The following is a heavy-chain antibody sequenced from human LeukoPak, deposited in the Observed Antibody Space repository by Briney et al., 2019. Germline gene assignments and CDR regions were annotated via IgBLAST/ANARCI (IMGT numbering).Heavy chain of an antibody. V-gene: IGHV3-66*02. J-gene: IGHJ4*02. Sequence: GGSLRLSCAASGFTVSSNYMSWVRQAPGKGLEWVSVIYSGGSTYYADSVKGRFTISRDNSKSTLYLQMNSLRAEDTAVYYCARGRGYSYGPVAYWGQGTLVTVSS. CDR1: GFTVSSNY. CDR2: IYSGGST. D-gene: IGHD5-18*01. CDR3: ARGRGYSYGPVAY.